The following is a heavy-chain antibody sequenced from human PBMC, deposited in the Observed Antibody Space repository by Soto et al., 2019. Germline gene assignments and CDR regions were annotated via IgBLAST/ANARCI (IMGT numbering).Heavy chain of an antibody. V-gene: IGHV3-30*03. CDR2: ISYDGSNK. D-gene: IGHD6-19*01. Sequence: PGGSLRLSCAASGFTFSSYGMHWVRQAPGKGQEWVAVISYDGSNKYYADSVKGRFTISIDNSKNTLYLQMNSLRAEDTAVYYCAIYSSGWYPLDYWGQGTLVTVSS. CDR1: GFTFSSYG. J-gene: IGHJ4*02. CDR3: AIYSSGWYPLDY.